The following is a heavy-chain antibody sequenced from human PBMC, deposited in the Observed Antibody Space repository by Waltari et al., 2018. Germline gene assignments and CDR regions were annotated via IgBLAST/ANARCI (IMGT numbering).Heavy chain of an antibody. CDR1: GYTFTSYD. J-gene: IGHJ4*02. V-gene: IGHV1-8*01. Sequence: QVQLVQSGAEVKKPGASVKVSCKASGYTFTSYDINWVRQATGQGREWMGWMNPTSGNTGPAQKFQGRVTITRNTSISTAYMELSSLRSEDTAVSSCARADGGGNLFDYWGQGTLVTVSS. D-gene: IGHD3-10*01. CDR2: MNPTSGNT. CDR3: ARADGGGNLFDY.